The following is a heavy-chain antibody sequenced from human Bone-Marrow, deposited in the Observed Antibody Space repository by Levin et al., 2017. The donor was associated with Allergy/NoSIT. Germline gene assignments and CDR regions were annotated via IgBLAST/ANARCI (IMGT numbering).Heavy chain of an antibody. D-gene: IGHD2-15*01. V-gene: IGHV3-72*01. CDR3: AKVQGSSYDC. Sequence: GESLKISCAASGFTFSDHYMDWVRQAPGKGLEWVGRIRNKANSYTTEYAASAKGRFTISRDDSKNSLSLQMNSLKTEDTAVYYCAKVQGSSYDCWGQGTLVIVSS. J-gene: IGHJ4*02. CDR2: IRNKANSYTT. CDR1: GFTFSDHY.